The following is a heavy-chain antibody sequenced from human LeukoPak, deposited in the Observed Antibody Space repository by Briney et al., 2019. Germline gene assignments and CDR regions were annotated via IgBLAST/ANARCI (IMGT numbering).Heavy chain of an antibody. CDR2: INPSGGST. CDR3: ATAMVTYYFDY. D-gene: IGHD5-18*01. V-gene: IGHV1-46*03. J-gene: IGHJ4*02. Sequence: GASVKVSYKASGYTFTSYYMHWVRQAPGQGLEWMGIINPSGGSTSYAQKFQGRVTMTRDMSTSTVYMELSSLRSEDTAVYYCATAMVTYYFDYWGQGTLVTVSS. CDR1: GYTFTSYY.